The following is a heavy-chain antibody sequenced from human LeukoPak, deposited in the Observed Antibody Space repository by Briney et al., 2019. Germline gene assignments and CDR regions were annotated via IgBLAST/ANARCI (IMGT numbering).Heavy chain of an antibody. CDR1: GASINSDH. V-gene: IGHV4-59*01. CDR3: ARGYYEAFDF. D-gene: IGHD3-16*01. Sequence: SSETLSLTCAVSGASINSDHWNWIRQLPGKGLEWIGNVDYNGATKYNPSLQSRVTISLDTSNHQFSLTLASVTAADTALYFCARGYYEAFDFWGQGRLVTVSS. J-gene: IGHJ4*02. CDR2: VDYNGAT.